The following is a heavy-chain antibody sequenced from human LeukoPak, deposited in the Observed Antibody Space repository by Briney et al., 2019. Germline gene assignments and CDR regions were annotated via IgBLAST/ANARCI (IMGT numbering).Heavy chain of an antibody. CDR3: ARGLFGRDGYNDAFDI. CDR2: IIPIFGTA. V-gene: IGHV1-69*05. CDR1: GGTFSSYA. D-gene: IGHD5-24*01. Sequence: SVKVSCKATGGTFSSYAISWVRQAPGQGLEWMGGIIPIFGTANYAQKFQGRVTITTDESTSTAYMELSSLRSEDTAVYYCARGLFGRDGYNDAFDIWGQGTMVTVSS. J-gene: IGHJ3*02.